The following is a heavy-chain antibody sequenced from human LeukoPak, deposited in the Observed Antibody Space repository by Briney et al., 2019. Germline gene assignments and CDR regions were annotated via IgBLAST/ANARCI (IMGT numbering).Heavy chain of an antibody. J-gene: IGHJ4*02. CDR2: ISSSSSYI. CDR3: ARAQYSSGWYVGRTFDY. Sequence: PGGSLRLSCAASGFTFSSYSMNWVRQAPGKGLEWVSSISSSSSYIYYADSVKGRFTISRDNAKNSPYLQMNSLRAEDTAVYYCARAQYSSGWYVGRTFDYWGQGTLVTVSS. CDR1: GFTFSSYS. D-gene: IGHD6-19*01. V-gene: IGHV3-21*01.